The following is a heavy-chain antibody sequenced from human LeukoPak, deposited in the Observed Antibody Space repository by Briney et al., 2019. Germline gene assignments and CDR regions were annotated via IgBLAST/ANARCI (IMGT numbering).Heavy chain of an antibody. Sequence: PGRSLRLSCAASGFTFSSYGMPWVRQAPGKGLEWVAVISYDGSNKYYADSVKGRFTISRDNSKNTLYLQMNSLRAEDTAVYYCTKEGGIQLPSRYYFDYWGQGTLVTVSS. J-gene: IGHJ4*02. CDR1: GFTFSSYG. CDR3: TKEGGIQLPSRYYFDY. D-gene: IGHD5-18*01. V-gene: IGHV3-30*18. CDR2: ISYDGSNK.